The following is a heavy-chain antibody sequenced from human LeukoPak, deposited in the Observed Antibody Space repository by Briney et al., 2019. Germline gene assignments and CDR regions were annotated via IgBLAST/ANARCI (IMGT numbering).Heavy chain of an antibody. D-gene: IGHD6-19*01. V-gene: IGHV3-9*01. CDR1: GFTFDDYA. Sequence: PGGSLRLSCAASGFTFDDYAMHWVRQAPGKGLEWVSGISWNSGSIGYADSVKGRFTISRDNAKNSLYLQMNSLRAEDTALYYCAKDSTTGSGWYSYYYYYMDVWGKGTTVTIS. CDR3: AKDSTTGSGWYSYYYYYMDV. J-gene: IGHJ6*03. CDR2: ISWNSGSI.